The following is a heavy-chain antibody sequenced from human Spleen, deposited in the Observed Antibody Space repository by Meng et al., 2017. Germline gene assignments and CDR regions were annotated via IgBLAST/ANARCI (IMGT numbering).Heavy chain of an antibody. CDR2: TYYRSKWYN. CDR1: GDSVSSNRAA. CDR3: ARGWLTLDY. Sequence: QVKLTHPVSELVTPSQTLLPSCAISGDSVSSNRAAWNWVRESPSRGLGWLGRTYYRSKWYNDYAVSVKSRITINPDTSKNQFSLQLNSVTPEDTAVYYCARGWLTLDYWGQGTLVTVSS. J-gene: IGHJ4*02. D-gene: IGHD3-22*01. V-gene: IGHV6-1*01.